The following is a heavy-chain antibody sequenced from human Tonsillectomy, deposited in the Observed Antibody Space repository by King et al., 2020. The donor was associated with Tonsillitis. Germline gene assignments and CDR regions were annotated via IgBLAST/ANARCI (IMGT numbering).Heavy chain of an antibody. V-gene: IGHV4-39*01. CDR1: GGSISSSSYY. J-gene: IGHJ3*02. CDR3: ARREQLWFWEAFDI. D-gene: IGHD5-18*01. Sequence: QLQESGPGLVKPSETLSLTCTVSGGSISSSSYYWGWIRQPPGKGLEWIGSIYYSGSTYYNPSLKSRVTISVDTSKNQFSLKLSSVTAADTAVYYCARREQLWFWEAFDIWGQGTMVTVSS. CDR2: IYYSGST.